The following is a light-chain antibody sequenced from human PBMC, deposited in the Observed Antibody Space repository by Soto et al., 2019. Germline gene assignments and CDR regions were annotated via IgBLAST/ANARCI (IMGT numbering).Light chain of an antibody. CDR3: QQYGSSPGYT. CDR2: GAS. CDR1: QSVSSSY. J-gene: IGKJ2*01. V-gene: IGKV3-20*01. Sequence: EIVLTQSPGTLSLSPGERATLSCRASQSVSSSYLAWYQQKPGQAPRLLIYGASSRATGSPDRLNGSGSETDFTLTISRLESEDVAVYYCQQYGSSPGYTFGQGTKLEIK.